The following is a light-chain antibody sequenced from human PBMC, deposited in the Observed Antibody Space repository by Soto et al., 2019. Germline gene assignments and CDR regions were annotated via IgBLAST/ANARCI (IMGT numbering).Light chain of an antibody. J-gene: IGKJ1*01. CDR2: ATS. CDR3: QQVYRMPPT. Sequence: DTQITQLPSSLPASVVERVTVTCXASQTVAKSLNWYQQKPGKAPDLLIYATSHLHSEVPSRFSGSGSGTDFTLTINSLQPEDFATYYCQQVYRMPPTFGQGTKVAIK. V-gene: IGKV1-39*01. CDR1: QTVAKS.